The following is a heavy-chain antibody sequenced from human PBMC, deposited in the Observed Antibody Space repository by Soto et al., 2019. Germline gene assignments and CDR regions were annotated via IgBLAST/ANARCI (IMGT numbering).Heavy chain of an antibody. Sequence: EVQLVESGGVVVQSGGSLRLSCAASGFTFDDYAMHWVRRAPGKGLEWVSLISWDGSITYFADSVKGRFTISRDNSKNSLYLQMNRLRPEDTALYHCAKDLCSGSTTSCYSRFDYWGQGTLVTVSS. D-gene: IGHD2-2*01. CDR1: GFTFDDYA. J-gene: IGHJ4*02. V-gene: IGHV3-43D*04. CDR3: AKDLCSGSTTSCYSRFDY. CDR2: ISWDGSIT.